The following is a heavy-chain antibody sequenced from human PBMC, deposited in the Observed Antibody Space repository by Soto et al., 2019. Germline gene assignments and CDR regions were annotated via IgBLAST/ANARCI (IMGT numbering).Heavy chain of an antibody. Sequence: QVQLVESGGGVVQPGRSLRLSCAASGFTFSSYGMHWVRQAPGKGLEWVAVIWYDGSNKYYADSVKGRFTISRDNSKNTLDLQMNSLRAEDTAVYYWARYPGMDVWGQGTTVTVSS. CDR2: IWYDGSNK. J-gene: IGHJ6*02. D-gene: IGHD2-2*01. V-gene: IGHV3-33*01. CDR1: GFTFSSYG. CDR3: ARYPGMDV.